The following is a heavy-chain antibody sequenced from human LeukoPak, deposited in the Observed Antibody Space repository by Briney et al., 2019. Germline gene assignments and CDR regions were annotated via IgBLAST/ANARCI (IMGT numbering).Heavy chain of an antibody. D-gene: IGHD6-19*01. CDR3: AKDGYSSGWDIDYYYYYYMDV. J-gene: IGHJ6*03. V-gene: IGHV3-30*02. CDR1: GFTFSSYG. CDR2: IRYDGSNK. Sequence: PGGSLRLSCAASGFTFSSYGMHWVRQAPGKGLEWVAFIRYDGSNKYYADSVKGRFTISRDNSKNTLYLQMNSLRAEDTAVYYCAKDGYSSGWDIDYYYYYYMDVWGKGTTVTVSS.